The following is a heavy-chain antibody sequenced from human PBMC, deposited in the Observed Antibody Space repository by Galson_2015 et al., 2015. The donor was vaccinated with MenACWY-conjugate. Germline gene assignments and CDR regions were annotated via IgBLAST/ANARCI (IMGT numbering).Heavy chain of an antibody. CDR3: AKADKQTCYGATCYYFDS. D-gene: IGHD4/OR15-4a*01. CDR1: GFTFSDYT. Sequence: SLRLSCAASGFTFSDYTIHWVRQAPGKGLEWVAFIDYDGNNEYYAHSVKGRFAISRDSSQNTVTLEMNNLSPADTAVYYCAKADKQTCYGATCYYFDSWCQGTLVTVSS. CDR2: IDYDGNNE. J-gene: IGHJ4*02. V-gene: IGHV3-30-3*02.